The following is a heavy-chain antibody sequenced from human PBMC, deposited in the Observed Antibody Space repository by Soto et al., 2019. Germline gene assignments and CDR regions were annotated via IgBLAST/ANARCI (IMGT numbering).Heavy chain of an antibody. J-gene: IGHJ4*02. CDR3: ARVPRRYGDWAYYFDY. D-gene: IGHD4-17*01. Sequence: QVQLQESGPGLVKPSQTLSLTCTVSGGSISSGDYYWSWIRQPPGKGLEWIGYIYYSGSTYYNPSLKSRVTIPVDTSKNQFSLKLSSVTAADPAVYYCARVPRRYGDWAYYFDYWGQGTRVTVSS. CDR2: IYYSGST. CDR1: GGSISSGDYY. V-gene: IGHV4-30-4*01.